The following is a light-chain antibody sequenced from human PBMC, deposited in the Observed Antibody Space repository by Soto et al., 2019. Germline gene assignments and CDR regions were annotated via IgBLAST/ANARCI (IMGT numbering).Light chain of an antibody. Sequence: QSALTQPATVSGSPGQSFTTSCTGNSSDVGGYNYVSWYQQHPGKAPKFMIYDVSSRPSGVSNRFSGSKSGNTASLTISGLQAEDEADYYCCSYTTSNTRQIVFGTGTKVTVL. V-gene: IGLV2-14*03. CDR3: CSYTTSNTRQIV. CDR2: DVS. CDR1: SSDVGGYNY. J-gene: IGLJ1*01.